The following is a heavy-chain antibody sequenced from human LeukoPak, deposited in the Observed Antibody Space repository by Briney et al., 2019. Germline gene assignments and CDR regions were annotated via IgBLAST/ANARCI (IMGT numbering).Heavy chain of an antibody. D-gene: IGHD6-13*01. CDR3: ASRTYSSSWYDD. CDR1: GGSISSNW. V-gene: IGHV4-4*02. J-gene: IGHJ4*02. Sequence: PSGTLSLTCAVSGGSISSNWWSWVRQPPGKGLEWIGEIYHSGSTNYNPSLKSRVTISVDKSKNQFSLKLSSVTAADTAVYYCASRTYSSSWYDDWGQGTLVTVSS. CDR2: IYHSGST.